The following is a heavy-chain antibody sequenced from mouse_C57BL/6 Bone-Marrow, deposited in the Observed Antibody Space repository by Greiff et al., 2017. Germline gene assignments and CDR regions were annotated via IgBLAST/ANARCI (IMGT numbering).Heavy chain of an antibody. V-gene: IGHV5-17*01. Sequence: EVTVVESGGGLVKPGGSLKLSCAASGFTFSDYGMHWVRQAPEKGLEWVAYISSGSSPFYYADTVKGRFTISRDNAKNTLFLQMTSLRSEDTAMYYCARDGYYFYWYFDVWGTGTTVTVSS. CDR1: GFTFSDYG. J-gene: IGHJ1*03. CDR3: ARDGYYFYWYFDV. D-gene: IGHD2-3*01. CDR2: ISSGSSPF.